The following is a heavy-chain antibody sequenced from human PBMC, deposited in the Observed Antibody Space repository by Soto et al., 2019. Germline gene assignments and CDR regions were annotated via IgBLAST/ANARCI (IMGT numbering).Heavy chain of an antibody. CDR3: ARSQGSSTSLEIYYYYYYGMDV. V-gene: IGHV1-69*01. D-gene: IGHD2-2*01. J-gene: IGHJ6*02. CDR1: GGTFSSYA. CDR2: IIPISDTT. Sequence: QVQLVQSGAEVKKPRSSVQVSCKASGGTFSSYAISWVRQAPGQGLEWMGGIIPISDTTNYAQKFQGRVTITADESTSTAYMELSSLRSEDTAVYYCARSQGSSTSLEIYYYYYYGMDVWGQGTTVTVSS.